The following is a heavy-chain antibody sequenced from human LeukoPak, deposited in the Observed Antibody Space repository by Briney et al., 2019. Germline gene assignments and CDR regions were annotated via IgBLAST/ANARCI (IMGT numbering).Heavy chain of an antibody. V-gene: IGHV3-48*02. Sequence: GGSLRLSCAASGFTFSSYGMNWVRQAPGKGLEWVSYISSSSSTIYYADSVKGRFTISRDNAKNSLYLQMNSLRDEDTAVYYCAREDYCSSTSCFRVGGTYGMDVWGQGTTVTVSS. D-gene: IGHD2-2*01. CDR1: GFTFSSYG. CDR3: AREDYCSSTSCFRVGGTYGMDV. J-gene: IGHJ6*02. CDR2: ISSSSSTI.